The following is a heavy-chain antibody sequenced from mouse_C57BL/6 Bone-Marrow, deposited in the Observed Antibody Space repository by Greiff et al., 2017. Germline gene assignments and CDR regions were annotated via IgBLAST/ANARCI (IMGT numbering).Heavy chain of an antibody. CDR3: ARGISGTTEPCDY. D-gene: IGHD1-1*01. J-gene: IGHJ2*01. CDR1: GYTFTSYG. CDR2: IYPRSGNT. V-gene: IGHV1-81*01. Sequence: VQLQQSGAELARPGASVKLSCKASGYTFTSYGISWVKQRTGQGLGWIGEIYPRSGNTYYNEKFKGKATLTADKSSSTAYMELRSLTSEDSAVYFCARGISGTTEPCDYWGQGTTLTVSS.